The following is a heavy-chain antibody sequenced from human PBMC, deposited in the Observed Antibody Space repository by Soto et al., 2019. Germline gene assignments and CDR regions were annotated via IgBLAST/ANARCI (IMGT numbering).Heavy chain of an antibody. CDR2: IIPIFGTA. D-gene: IGHD2-15*01. CDR1: GGTFSIYA. J-gene: IGHJ6*02. CDR3: ARGPVVQGIYYYYYGMDV. Sequence: SVKVSCKASGGTFSIYAIGCVVRAGLQWREWMGGIIPIFGTANYAQKFQGRVTITADESTSTAYMELSSLRSEDTAVYYCARGPVVQGIYYYYYGMDVWGQGTTVTVSS. V-gene: IGHV1-69*13.